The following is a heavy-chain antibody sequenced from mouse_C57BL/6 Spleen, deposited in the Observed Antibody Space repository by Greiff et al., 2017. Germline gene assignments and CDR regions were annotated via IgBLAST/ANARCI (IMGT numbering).Heavy chain of an antibody. CDR2: ISSGGDYI. CDR3: TREELGLFDY. J-gene: IGHJ2*01. V-gene: IGHV5-9-1*02. Sequence: DVQLVESGEGLVKPGGSLKLSCEASGFTFSSYAMSWVRQTPEKRLEWVAYISSGGDYIYYADTVKGRFTISRDNARNTLYLQMSSLKSEDTAMYYCTREELGLFDYWGQGTTLTVSS. CDR1: GFTFSSYA. D-gene: IGHD4-1*01.